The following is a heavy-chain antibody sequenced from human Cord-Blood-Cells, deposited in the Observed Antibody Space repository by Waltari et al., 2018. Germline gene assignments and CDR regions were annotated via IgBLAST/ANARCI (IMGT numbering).Heavy chain of an antibody. CDR2: IYYSGST. V-gene: IGHV4-61*01. Sequence: QVQLQESGPGLVKPSEPLSLTCTVSGGSVSSASYYWSWIRQPPGKGLEWIGYIYYSGSTNYNPSLKSRVTISVDTSKNQFSLKLSSVTAADTAVYYCARDGVLRYFDWTYWYFDLWGRGTLVTVSS. D-gene: IGHD3-9*01. CDR1: GGSVSSASYY. J-gene: IGHJ2*01. CDR3: ARDGVLRYFDWTYWYFDL.